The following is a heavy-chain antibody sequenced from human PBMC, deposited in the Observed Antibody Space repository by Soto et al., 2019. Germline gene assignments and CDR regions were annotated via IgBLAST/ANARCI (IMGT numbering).Heavy chain of an antibody. CDR1: GFTFSSYW. Sequence: PGGSLRLSCAASGFTFSSYWMHWVRQVPGKGLVWVSRVNSDGTGTSYADSVKGRFTISRDNAKSTLYLQMNSLRAEDTALYYCATVFDFWGQGTLVTVSS. CDR3: ATVFDF. CDR2: VNSDGTGT. V-gene: IGHV3-74*01. J-gene: IGHJ4*02.